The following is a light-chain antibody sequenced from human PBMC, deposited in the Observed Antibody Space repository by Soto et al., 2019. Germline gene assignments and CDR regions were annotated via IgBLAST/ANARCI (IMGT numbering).Light chain of an antibody. CDR2: GAS. CDR1: QSINSD. V-gene: IGKV3D-15*01. Sequence: EIVMTQSPATLSVSPGETTILSCRASQSINSDVAWYQQKVGQTPRLLIHGASTRATGIAARFSGSGSGTEFTLTISSLQSKDFAVYYCQQYNNWPRTFGQGTRLEI. CDR3: QQYNNWPRT. J-gene: IGKJ5*01.